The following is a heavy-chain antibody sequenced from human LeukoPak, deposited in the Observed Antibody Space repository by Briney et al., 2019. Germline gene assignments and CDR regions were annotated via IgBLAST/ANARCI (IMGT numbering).Heavy chain of an antibody. V-gene: IGHV4-4*02. CDR1: GGSINSCNW. J-gene: IGHJ4*02. Sequence: SGTLSLTCAVSGGSINSCNWWSWVRQPPGKGLEWIAEIYHFGSINYNPSLKSRVTISIDKSRNHFSLNLNSVTAADTAVYFCARGSYITGWAGAFDYWGQGSLVTVSS. CDR3: ARGSYITGWAGAFDY. CDR2: IYHFGSI. D-gene: IGHD6-19*01.